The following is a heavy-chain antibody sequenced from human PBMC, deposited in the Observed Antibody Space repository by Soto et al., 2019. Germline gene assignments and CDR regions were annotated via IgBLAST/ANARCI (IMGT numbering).Heavy chain of an antibody. CDR3: GRDEVRNGVGV. V-gene: IGHV3-7*01. CDR2: IKGDGSEK. J-gene: IGHJ6*02. Sequence: EVRLVESGGGLVQPGGSLRLSCVASGFTFTRYWMSLVRQAPGKGLEWVANIKGDGSEKRYVDSVKGRRTISRDHAKNSVYLQMHSLRVEDTALYYCGRDEVRNGVGVWGQGTTVTVSS. CDR1: GFTFTRYW.